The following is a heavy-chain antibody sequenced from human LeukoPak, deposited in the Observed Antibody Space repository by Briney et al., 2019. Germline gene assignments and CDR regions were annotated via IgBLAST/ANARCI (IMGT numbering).Heavy chain of an antibody. CDR3: ARVGYSSDWTYFFDY. D-gene: IGHD2-15*01. Sequence: SETLSLTCTVSGGSISSSSYYWGWIRQPPGKGLEWIGSIYYSGSTYYNPSLKSRVTISVDTSKNQFSLKLSSLTAADTAVYYCARVGYSSDWTYFFDYWGQGTLVTVSS. CDR1: GGSISSSSYY. CDR2: IYYSGST. V-gene: IGHV4-39*07. J-gene: IGHJ4*02.